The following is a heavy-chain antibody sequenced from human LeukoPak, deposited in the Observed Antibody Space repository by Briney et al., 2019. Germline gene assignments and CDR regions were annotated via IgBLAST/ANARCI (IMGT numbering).Heavy chain of an antibody. Sequence: PGGSLRLSCAASGFTFSSYAMSWVRQAPEKGLEWVSAISGSGGSTYYADSVKGRFAISRDNSKNTLYLQMSSLRVEDTAVYYCAKRAYYYDSSGYYSGAFDIWGQGTMAIVSS. D-gene: IGHD3-22*01. CDR2: ISGSGGST. J-gene: IGHJ3*02. V-gene: IGHV3-23*01. CDR1: GFTFSSYA. CDR3: AKRAYYYDSSGYYSGAFDI.